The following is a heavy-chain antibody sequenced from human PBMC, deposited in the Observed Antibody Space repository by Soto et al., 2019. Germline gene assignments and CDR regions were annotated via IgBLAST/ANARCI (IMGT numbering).Heavy chain of an antibody. D-gene: IGHD3-3*01. CDR3: ASASSAYYDFWSGYNLPNNWFDP. CDR2: IIPICGTA. V-gene: IGHV1-69*06. J-gene: IGHJ5*02. CDR1: GGTFSSYA. Sequence: GASVKVSCKASGGTFSSYAISWVRQAPGQGLEWMGGIIPICGTANYAQKFQGRVTITADKSTSTAYMELSSLRSEDTAVYYCASASSAYYDFWSGYNLPNNWFDPWGQGTLVTVSS.